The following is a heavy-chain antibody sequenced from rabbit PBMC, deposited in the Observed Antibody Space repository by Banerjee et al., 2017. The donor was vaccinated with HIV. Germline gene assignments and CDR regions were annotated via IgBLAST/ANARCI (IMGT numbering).Heavy chain of an antibody. D-gene: IGHD6-1*01. CDR2: INTSTGNT. V-gene: IGHV1S45*01. CDR3: ARSDWDVYGYFNL. J-gene: IGHJ4*01. Sequence: QEQLEESGGDLVKPEGSLTLTCTASGFSFSNKYVMCWVRQAPGKGLEWIACINTSTGNTVYASWAKGRFTLSKTSSTTVTLQMTSLTAADTATYFCARSDWDVYGYFNLWGQGTLVTVS. CDR1: GFSFSNKYV.